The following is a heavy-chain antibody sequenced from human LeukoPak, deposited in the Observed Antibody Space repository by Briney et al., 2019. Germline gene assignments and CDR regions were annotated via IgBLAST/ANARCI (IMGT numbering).Heavy chain of an antibody. CDR1: GITFSSYW. J-gene: IGHJ4*02. Sequence: GGSLRLSCAASGITFSSYWMHWVRQAPGKGLVWVSRINSDVSSTSYVDSVRGRFTISRDNAKNTLYLQMNSLRAEDTAVYYCVRSYGSGSYYYGYWGQGTLVTVSS. CDR2: INSDVSST. CDR3: VRSYGSGSYYYGY. V-gene: IGHV3-74*01. D-gene: IGHD3-10*01.